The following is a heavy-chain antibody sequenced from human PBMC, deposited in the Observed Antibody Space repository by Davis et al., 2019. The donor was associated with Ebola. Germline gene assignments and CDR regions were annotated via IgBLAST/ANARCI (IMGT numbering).Heavy chain of an antibody. J-gene: IGHJ3*02. CDR1: AFRFSTYW. CDR2: INEDGSEK. Sequence: GESLKISCVGSAFRFSTYWMSWVRQAPGKGLECLAMINEDGSEKYYVDSVKGRFTISRDNAKDSLYLQMNSLRAEDTAVYYCARPGEVLHGFDIWGQGTMVTVSS. CDR3: ARPGEVLHGFDI. V-gene: IGHV3-7*03. D-gene: IGHD1-26*01.